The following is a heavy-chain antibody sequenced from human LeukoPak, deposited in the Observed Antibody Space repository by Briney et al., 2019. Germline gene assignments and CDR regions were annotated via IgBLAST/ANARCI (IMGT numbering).Heavy chain of an antibody. D-gene: IGHD5-12*01. CDR3: ARVISAYNHGLDY. J-gene: IGHJ4*02. Sequence: ASVKVSCKASGYTFTSYGISWVRQAPGQGLEWMGWISAYNGNTNYAQKLQGRVTMTRDTSTSTVYMELSSLRSEDTAVYYCARVISAYNHGLDYWGQGTLVTVSS. CDR2: ISAYNGNT. CDR1: GYTFTSYG. V-gene: IGHV1-18*01.